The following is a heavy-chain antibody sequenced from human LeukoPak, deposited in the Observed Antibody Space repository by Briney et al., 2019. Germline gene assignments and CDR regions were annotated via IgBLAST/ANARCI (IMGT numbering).Heavy chain of an antibody. Sequence: SHPLSLTCAISVDIDSRDSDAWNWISQSPSGDLEWLGRTYYRSKCYHDYAVSVKSRVTINPDTSKNQFSLQLNAVTPEDTAVYYCARDGSSSSFDYWGQGSLVTVSS. D-gene: IGHD6-6*01. J-gene: IGHJ4*02. CDR2: TYYRSKCYH. CDR3: ARDGSSSSFDY. CDR1: VDIDSRDSDA. V-gene: IGHV6-1*01.